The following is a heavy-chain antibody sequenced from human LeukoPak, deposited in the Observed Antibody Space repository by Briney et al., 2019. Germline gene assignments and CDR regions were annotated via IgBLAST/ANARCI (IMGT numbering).Heavy chain of an antibody. V-gene: IGHV1-3*01. J-gene: IGHJ2*01. D-gene: IGHD3-10*01. CDR2: INAGNGNT. CDR3: ASGRGSGWYFDL. CDR1: GYTFTIYG. Sequence: ASVKVSCKASGYTFTIYGISWVRQAPGQRLEWMGWINAGNGNTKYSQKFQGRVTITRDTSASTAYMELSSLRSEDTAVYYCASGRGSGWYFDLWGRGTLVTVSS.